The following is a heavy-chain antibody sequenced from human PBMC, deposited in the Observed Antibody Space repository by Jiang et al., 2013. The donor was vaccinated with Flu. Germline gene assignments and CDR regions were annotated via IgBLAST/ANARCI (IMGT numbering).Heavy chain of an antibody. V-gene: IGHV3-11*01. CDR1: GFTFSDYY. CDR2: IYSGGSAI. J-gene: IGHJ6*02. Sequence: AASGFTFSDYYMSWIRQAPGKGLEWVSYIYSGGSAIYYADSVKGRFTISRDNTKNSLSLQMNSLRADDTAVYYCARGGYYDFWSGYGLDVWGQGTTVTVSS. D-gene: IGHD3-3*01. CDR3: ARGGYYDFWSGYGLDV.